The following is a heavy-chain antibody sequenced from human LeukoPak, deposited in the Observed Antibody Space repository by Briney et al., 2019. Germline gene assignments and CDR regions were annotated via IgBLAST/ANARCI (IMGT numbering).Heavy chain of an antibody. Sequence: GESLKISCKGSGYSFTSYWIGWVRQMPGKGLEWMGIIYPGDSDTRYSPSFQGQVTISADKSISTAYLQWSSLKASDTAMYYCARPLKYAVAYSSGYYWHTFNYWGQGTLVTVSS. CDR1: GYSFTSYW. J-gene: IGHJ4*02. CDR3: ARPLKYAVAYSSGYYWHTFNY. D-gene: IGHD3-22*01. V-gene: IGHV5-51*01. CDR2: IYPGDSDT.